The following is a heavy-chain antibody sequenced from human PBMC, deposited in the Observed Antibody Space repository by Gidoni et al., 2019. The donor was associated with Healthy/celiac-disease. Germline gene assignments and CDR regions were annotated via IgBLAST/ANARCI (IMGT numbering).Heavy chain of an antibody. Sequence: LSLTCTVSGGSISSSSYYWGWIRQPPGKGLEWIGSINYSGSTYYNPSLKSRVTISVDTSKNQFSLKLSSVTAADTAVYYCARQGDLYCSSTSCPFDPWGQGTLVTVSS. CDR1: GGSISSSSYY. CDR2: INYSGST. CDR3: ARQGDLYCSSTSCPFDP. D-gene: IGHD2-2*01. J-gene: IGHJ5*02. V-gene: IGHV4-39*01.